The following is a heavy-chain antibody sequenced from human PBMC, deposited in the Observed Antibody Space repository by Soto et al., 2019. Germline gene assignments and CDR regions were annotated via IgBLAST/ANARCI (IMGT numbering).Heavy chain of an antibody. J-gene: IGHJ6*02. V-gene: IGHV1-69*13. CDR3: ALRTRSTYYYYGMDV. D-gene: IGHD2-2*01. CDR1: GGTFSSYA. CDR2: IIPIFGTA. Sequence: ASVKVSCKASGGTFSSYAISWVRQAPGQGLEWMGGIIPIFGTANYAQKFQGRVTITADESTSTAYMELSSLRSEDTAVYYCALRTRSTYYYYGMDVWGQGTTVTVSS.